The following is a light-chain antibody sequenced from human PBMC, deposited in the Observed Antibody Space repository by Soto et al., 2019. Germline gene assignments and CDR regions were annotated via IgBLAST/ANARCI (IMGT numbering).Light chain of an antibody. CDR1: SSNTGNNY. J-gene: IGLJ2*01. V-gene: IGLV1-51*01. CDR2: DNN. Sequence: QSVLMQPPSVSAAPGQKVTISCSGGSSNTGNNYVSWYQQVPGTAPKLLIYDNNKRDPEIPDRFSASKSGTSATLVITGLQTGDEADYYCGTWDSSLSAAVFGGGTKLTVL. CDR3: GTWDSSLSAAV.